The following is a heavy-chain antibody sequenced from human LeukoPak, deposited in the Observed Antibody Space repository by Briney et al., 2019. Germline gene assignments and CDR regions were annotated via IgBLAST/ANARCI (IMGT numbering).Heavy chain of an antibody. CDR3: ARAPDYYDSSGYWYYFDY. Sequence: SVKVSCKASGGTFSSYAISWVRQAPGQGLEWMGRIIPIFGIANYAQKLQGRVTITADKSTSTAYMELSSLRSEDTAVYYCARAPDYYDSSGYWYYFDYWGQGTLVTVSS. J-gene: IGHJ4*02. CDR1: GGTFSSYA. D-gene: IGHD3-22*01. CDR2: IIPIFGIA. V-gene: IGHV1-69*04.